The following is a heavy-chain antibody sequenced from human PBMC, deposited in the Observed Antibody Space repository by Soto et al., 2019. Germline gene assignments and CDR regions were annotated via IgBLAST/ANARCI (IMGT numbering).Heavy chain of an antibody. Sequence: QVQLVQSGAEVKKPGSSVKVSCKASGGAFNKFAITWVRQAPGQGLEWMGAIIPFFSTPNYAQRLQGRVTLTADESTSPSYMELSSLRSEDTAIYYCARDRVMRGNSYYYGMDVWGQGTTVTVSS. J-gene: IGHJ6*02. D-gene: IGHD3-10*01. CDR2: IIPFFSTP. CDR1: GGAFNKFA. V-gene: IGHV1-69*12. CDR3: ARDRVMRGNSYYYGMDV.